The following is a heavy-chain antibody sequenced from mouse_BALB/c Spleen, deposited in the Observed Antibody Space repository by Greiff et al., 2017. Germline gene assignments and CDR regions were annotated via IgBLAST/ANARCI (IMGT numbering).Heavy chain of an antibody. CDR2: ISSGSSTI. CDR1: GFTFSSFG. Sequence: DVHLVESGGGLVQPGGSRKLSCAASGFTFSSFGMHWVRQAPEKGLEWVAYISSGSSTIYYADSVKGRFTISRDNPKNTLFLQMTSLRSEDTAMYYCAREAIYDYGFAYWGQGTLVTVSA. J-gene: IGHJ3*01. V-gene: IGHV5-17*02. D-gene: IGHD2-4*01. CDR3: AREAIYDYGFAY.